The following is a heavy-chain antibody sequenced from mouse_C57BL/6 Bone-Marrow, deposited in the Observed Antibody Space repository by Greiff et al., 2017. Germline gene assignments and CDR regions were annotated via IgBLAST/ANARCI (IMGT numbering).Heavy chain of an antibody. V-gene: IGHV1-74*01. Sequence: QVQLQQPGAELVKPGASVKVSCKASGYTFTSYWMHWVKQRPGQGLEWIGRIHPSDSDTNYNQKFKGKATLTVAKSSSTAYMQISSLTAEDSDVYYCALWRPWFAYWGQGTLVTVSA. D-gene: IGHD1-1*02. CDR3: ALWRPWFAY. CDR1: GYTFTSYW. CDR2: IHPSDSDT. J-gene: IGHJ3*01.